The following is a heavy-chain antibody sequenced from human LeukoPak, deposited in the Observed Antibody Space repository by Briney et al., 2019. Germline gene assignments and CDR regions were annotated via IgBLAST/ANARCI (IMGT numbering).Heavy chain of an antibody. J-gene: IGHJ5*02. CDR3: ARGSHYDFWSGYEGEDNWFDP. Sequence: SVKVSCKASGSTFSSYAISWVRQAPGQGLEWMGGIIPIFGTANYAQKFQGRVTITTDESTSTAYMQLSSLRSEDTAVYHCARGSHYDFWSGYEGEDNWFDPWGQGTLVTVSS. CDR1: GSTFSSYA. CDR2: IIPIFGTA. D-gene: IGHD3-3*01. V-gene: IGHV1-69*05.